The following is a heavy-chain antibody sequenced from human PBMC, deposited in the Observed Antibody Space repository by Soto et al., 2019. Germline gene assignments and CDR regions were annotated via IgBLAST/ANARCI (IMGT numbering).Heavy chain of an antibody. CDR3: ASSIAAAGGMDV. Sequence: SQTLSLTCAVYGGACSGYYWSWIRQPPGKGLEWIGEINHSGSTNYNPSLKSRVTISVDTSKNQFSLKLSSVTAADTAVYYCASSIAAAGGMDVWGQGTTVTVSS. V-gene: IGHV4-34*01. D-gene: IGHD6-13*01. J-gene: IGHJ6*02. CDR1: GGACSGYY. CDR2: INHSGST.